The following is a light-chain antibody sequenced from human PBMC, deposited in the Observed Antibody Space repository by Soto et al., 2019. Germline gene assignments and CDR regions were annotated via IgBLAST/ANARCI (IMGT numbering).Light chain of an antibody. CDR3: QVWDIMTDNYV. CDR1: NIGNKR. V-gene: IGLV3-21*04. J-gene: IGLJ1*01. CDR2: YDS. Sequence: SYELTQPPSVSVAPEKTATITCGCNNIGNKRVHWYRQKPGQAPVLLISYDSDRPSGIPERFSGSNSENTATLTISRVEAGDEADYYCQVWDIMTDNYVFGSGTKLTVL.